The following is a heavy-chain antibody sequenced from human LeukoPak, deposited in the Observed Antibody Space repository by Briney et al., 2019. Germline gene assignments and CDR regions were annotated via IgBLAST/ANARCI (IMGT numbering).Heavy chain of an antibody. Sequence: GGSLRLSCAASGFTFSSYAMSWVRQAPGKGLEWVSAISGSGGSTYYADSVKGRFTISRDNSKNTLYLQMNSLRAGDTAVYYCAKATQQLVRKLYFDYWGQGTLVTVSS. D-gene: IGHD6-13*01. J-gene: IGHJ4*02. CDR1: GFTFSSYA. V-gene: IGHV3-23*01. CDR2: ISGSGGST. CDR3: AKATQQLVRKLYFDY.